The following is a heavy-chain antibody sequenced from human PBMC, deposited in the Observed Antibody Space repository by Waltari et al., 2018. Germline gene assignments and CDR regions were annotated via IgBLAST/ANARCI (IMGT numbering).Heavy chain of an antibody. CDR3: AKGRPRIAVAGSDFDY. J-gene: IGHJ4*02. D-gene: IGHD6-19*01. CDR1: GFTFSSYG. CDR2: IRYDGSNK. Sequence: QVQLVESGGGVVQPGGSLRLSWSASGFTFSSYGMHWVRQAPGKGLEWVAFIRYDGSNKYYADSVKGRFTISRDNSKNTLYLQMNSLRAEDTAVFYCAKGRPRIAVAGSDFDYWGQGTLVTVSS. V-gene: IGHV3-30*02.